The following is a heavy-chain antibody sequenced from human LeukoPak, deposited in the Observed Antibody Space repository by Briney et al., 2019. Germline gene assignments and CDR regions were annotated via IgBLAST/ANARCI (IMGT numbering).Heavy chain of an antibody. CDR1: GYTFTGYY. Sequence: ASVKVSCKASGYTFTGYYMHWVRQAPGQGLEWMGWINPNSGGTNYAQKFQGRVTMTRDTSISTAYMELSRLRSDDTAVYYCARGRRINYDFWSGTTSEKYYFDYWGQGTLVTVSS. CDR2: INPNSGGT. CDR3: ARGRRINYDFWSGTTSEKYYFDY. J-gene: IGHJ4*02. V-gene: IGHV1-2*02. D-gene: IGHD3-3*01.